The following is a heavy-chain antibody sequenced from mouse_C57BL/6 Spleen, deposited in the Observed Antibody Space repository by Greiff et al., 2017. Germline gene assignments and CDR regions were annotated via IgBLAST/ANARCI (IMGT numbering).Heavy chain of an antibody. Sequence: SCTASGYTFPSSWMHWVKPMPGRGLEWIGRIDPHRGGTKYNEKFKSTATLTVDKPSSTAYMPLSSLTSEDSAFYDCAREEGRSGSRSLDDWGQGTSVTVSS. CDR3: AREEGRSGSRSLDD. CDR1: GYTFPSSW. CDR2: IDPHRGGT. J-gene: IGHJ4*01. D-gene: IGHD1-1*01. V-gene: IGHV1-72*01.